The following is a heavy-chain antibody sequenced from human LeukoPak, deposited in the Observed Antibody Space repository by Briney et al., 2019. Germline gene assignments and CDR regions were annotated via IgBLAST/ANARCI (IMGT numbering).Heavy chain of an antibody. Sequence: GGSLRLSCAASGFTVSSTYMSWVRQAPGKGLEWVSIIYSGGSTYYADSVKGRFTISRDNSKNTLSLQMNSLRAEDTAVYYCARSALKYYSSGSYFWGQGTLVTVSS. J-gene: IGHJ4*02. CDR1: GFTVSSTY. CDR2: IYSGGST. D-gene: IGHD3-10*01. CDR3: ARSALKYYSSGSYF. V-gene: IGHV3-66*01.